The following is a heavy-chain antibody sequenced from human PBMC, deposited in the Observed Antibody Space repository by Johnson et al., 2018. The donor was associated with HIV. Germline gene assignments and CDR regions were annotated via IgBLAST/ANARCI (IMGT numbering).Heavy chain of an antibody. CDR3: AKGNYYDSSGYYGSTHAFDI. CDR2: IRYDGSNK. D-gene: IGHD3-22*01. J-gene: IGHJ3*02. CDR1: GFSFSSYG. V-gene: IGHV3-30*02. Sequence: QVQLVESGGGVVQPGGSLRLSCAASGFSFSSYGMHWVCQAPGKGLEWVAFIRYDGSNKYYADSVKGRFTISRDNSKNTLYLQMNSLRAEDTAVYYCAKGNYYDSSGYYGSTHAFDIWGQGTMVTVSS.